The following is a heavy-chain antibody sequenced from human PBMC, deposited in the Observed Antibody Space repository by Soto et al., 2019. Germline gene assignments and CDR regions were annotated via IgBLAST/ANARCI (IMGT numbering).Heavy chain of an antibody. Sequence: SETLSLTCTVCGGSVSSGSYYWSWIRQPPGKGLEWIGYIYYSGSTNYNPSLKSRVTISVDTSKNQFSLKLSSVTAADTAVYYCARDGVTHWFDPWGQGTLVTVSS. D-gene: IGHD4-4*01. CDR2: IYYSGST. CDR1: GGSVSSGSYY. CDR3: ARDGVTHWFDP. J-gene: IGHJ5*02. V-gene: IGHV4-61*01.